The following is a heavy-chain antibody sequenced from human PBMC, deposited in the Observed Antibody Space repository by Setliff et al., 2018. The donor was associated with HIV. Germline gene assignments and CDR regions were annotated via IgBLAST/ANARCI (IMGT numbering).Heavy chain of an antibody. CDR2: MYHSGST. Sequence: SETLSLTCAVYGGSFSGYYWSWIRQPPGKGLEWIGEMYHSGSTKYNPSLKSRVTISVDKSKNQVSLKLNSVTAADTAVYYCARRGYYDSSSYNDAFDIWGQGTMVTVSS. J-gene: IGHJ3*02. CDR3: ARRGYYDSSSYNDAFDI. CDR1: GGSFSGYY. V-gene: IGHV4-34*01. D-gene: IGHD3-22*01.